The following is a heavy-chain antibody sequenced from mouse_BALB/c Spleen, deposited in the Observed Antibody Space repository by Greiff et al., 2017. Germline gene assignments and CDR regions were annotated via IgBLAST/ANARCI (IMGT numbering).Heavy chain of an antibody. V-gene: IGHV5-12-1*01. CDR1: GFTFSDYY. D-gene: IGHD2-3*01. J-gene: IGHJ1*01. CDR3: ARGADGYYVGYWYFDV. Sequence: EVQVVESGGGLVKPGGSLKLSCAASGFTFSDYYMYWVRQTPEKRLEWVAYISSGGGSTYYPDSVKGRFTISRDNARNILYLQMSSLRSEDTAMYYCARGADGYYVGYWYFDVWGAGTTVTVSS. CDR2: ISSGGGST.